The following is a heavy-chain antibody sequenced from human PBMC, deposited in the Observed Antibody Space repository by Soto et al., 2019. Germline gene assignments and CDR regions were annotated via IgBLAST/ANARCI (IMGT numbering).Heavy chain of an antibody. J-gene: IGHJ4*02. CDR3: ARDSVAAAGIIAGY. V-gene: IGHV3-11*06. CDR2: ISSSSSYT. CDR1: GFTFSDYY. Sequence: GGSLRLSCAASGFTFSDYYMSWIRQAPGKGLEWVSYISSSSSYTNYADSVKGRFTISRDNAKNSLYLQMNSLRAEDTAVYYCARDSVAAAGIIAGYWGQGTLVTV. D-gene: IGHD6-13*01.